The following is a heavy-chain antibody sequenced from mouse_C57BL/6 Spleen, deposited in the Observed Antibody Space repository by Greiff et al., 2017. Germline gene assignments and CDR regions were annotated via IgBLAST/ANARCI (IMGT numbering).Heavy chain of an antibody. CDR2: INPNNGGT. J-gene: IGHJ2*01. Sequence: DVQLQQSGPELVKPGASVKIPCKASGYTFTDYNMDWVKQSHGKSLEWIGDINPNNGGTIYNQKFKGKATLTVNKSSSPDYMELRSLTSEDTAVYYCARGVFDYWGQGTTLTVSS. CDR1: GYTFTDYN. V-gene: IGHV1-18*01. CDR3: ARGVFDY.